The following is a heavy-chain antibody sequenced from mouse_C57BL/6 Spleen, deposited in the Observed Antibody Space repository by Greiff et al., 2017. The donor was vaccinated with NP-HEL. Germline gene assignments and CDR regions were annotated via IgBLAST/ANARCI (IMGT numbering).Heavy chain of an antibody. D-gene: IGHD3-1*01. J-gene: IGHJ2*01. CDR3: ARPPHPLGYLDY. Sequence: QVQLKQPGAELVKPGASVKLSCKASGYTFTSYWMHWVKQRPGRGLEWIGRIDPNSGGTKYNEKFKSKATLTVDKPSSTAYMQLSSLTSEDSAVYDWARPPHPLGYLDYWGQGTTLTVSS. CDR1: GYTFTSYW. V-gene: IGHV1-72*01. CDR2: IDPNSGGT.